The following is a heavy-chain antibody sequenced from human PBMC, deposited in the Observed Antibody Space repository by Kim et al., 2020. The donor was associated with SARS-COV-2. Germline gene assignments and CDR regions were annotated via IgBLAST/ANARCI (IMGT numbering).Heavy chain of an antibody. CDR2: VKTDGSDI. CDR1: GFTFRTHW. D-gene: IGHD2-2*01. J-gene: IGHJ6*02. V-gene: IGHV3-74*01. CDR3: ARTAYPYSMDV. Sequence: GGSLRLSCAASGFTFRTHWMHWVRQAAGKGLMWVSRVKTDGSDITYADSVKGRFTISRDNAKNTLYLQMNSLRPEDTAVYYCARTAYPYSMDVWGQGTTVTVSS.